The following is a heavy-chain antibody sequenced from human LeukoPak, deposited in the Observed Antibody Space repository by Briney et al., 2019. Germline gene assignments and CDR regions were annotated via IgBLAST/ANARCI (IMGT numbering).Heavy chain of an antibody. J-gene: IGHJ4*02. CDR3: AREGGSSSWYDY. V-gene: IGHV1-46*04. CDR2: INPSGGYT. Sequence: ASVKVSCKASGYTFTSYYMHWVRQAPGQGLEWMGTINPSGGYTSYAQKLQGRVTMTRDTSTSTVYMEMSSLRSEDTALYYCAREGGSSSWYDYWGQGTLVTVSS. D-gene: IGHD6-13*01. CDR1: GYTFTSYY.